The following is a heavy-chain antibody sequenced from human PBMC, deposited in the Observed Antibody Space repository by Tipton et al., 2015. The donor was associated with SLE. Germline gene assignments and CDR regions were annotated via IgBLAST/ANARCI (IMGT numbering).Heavy chain of an antibody. J-gene: IGHJ6*02. D-gene: IGHD2-15*01. Sequence: TLSLTCIVSGGSITTRSYYWGWIRQPPGKGLEWIASISYSGATYYNPSLKSRVIISLDTSRNHFSLKLTSVTAADTAIYYCARHVGVAYYYAMDVWGQGTTVVISS. CDR2: ISYSGAT. CDR3: ARHVGVAYYYAMDV. V-gene: IGHV4-39*01. CDR1: GGSITTRSYY.